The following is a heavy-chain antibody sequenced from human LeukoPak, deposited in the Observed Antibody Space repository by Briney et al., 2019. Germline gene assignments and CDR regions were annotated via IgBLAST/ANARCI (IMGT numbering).Heavy chain of an antibody. D-gene: IGHD6-19*01. Sequence: PSETLSLTCTVSGGSISSSSYYWGWIRQPPGKGLEWIGEINHSGSTNYNPSLKSRVTISVDTSKNQFSLKLSSVTAADTAVYYCARGSGIAVAGVPPPYYYYMDVWGKGTTVTVSS. J-gene: IGHJ6*03. CDR3: ARGSGIAVAGVPPPYYYYMDV. CDR1: GGSISSSSYY. V-gene: IGHV4-39*07. CDR2: INHSGST.